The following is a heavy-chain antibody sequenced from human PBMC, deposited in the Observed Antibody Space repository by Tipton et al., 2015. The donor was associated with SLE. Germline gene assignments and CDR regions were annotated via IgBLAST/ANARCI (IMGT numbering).Heavy chain of an antibody. D-gene: IGHD3-10*01. CDR3: VRDRGVTGYFDY. CDR2: IYYSGST. Sequence: TLSLTCTVSGGSISTGGYYWSWIRQNSGKGLEWLGYIYYSGSTYYNPSPQSRVSMSVDTSKNQFSLNLSSVTAADTAVYYCVRDRGVTGYFDYWGQGLLVTVSS. J-gene: IGHJ4*02. CDR1: GGSISTGGYY. V-gene: IGHV4-31*03.